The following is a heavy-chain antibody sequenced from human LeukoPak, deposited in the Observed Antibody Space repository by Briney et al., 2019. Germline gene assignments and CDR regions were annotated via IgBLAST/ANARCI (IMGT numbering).Heavy chain of an antibody. CDR3: ARHREGLLWFGELPHPLDY. J-gene: IGHJ4*02. Sequence: ASVKVSCKASGYTFTSYDINWVRQAPGQGLEWMGRIIPIFGIANYAQKFQGRVTITADKSTSTAYMELSSLRSEDTAVYYCARHREGLLWFGELPHPLDYWGQGTLVTVSS. D-gene: IGHD3-10*01. V-gene: IGHV1-69*10. CDR2: IIPIFGIA. CDR1: GYTFTSYD.